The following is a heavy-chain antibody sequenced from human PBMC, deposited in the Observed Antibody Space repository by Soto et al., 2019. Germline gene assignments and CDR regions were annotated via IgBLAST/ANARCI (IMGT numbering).Heavy chain of an antibody. V-gene: IGHV1-69*08. CDR2: IIPILGIA. J-gene: IGHJ4*02. D-gene: IGHD6-13*01. CDR3: ARDLEGYSRFSFGY. Sequence: QVQLVQSGAEVKKPGSSVKVSCKASGGTFSSYTISWVRQAPGQGLEWMGRIIPILGIANYAQKSQGRVTITADKSTTTAYMELSSLRSEDTAVYYCARDLEGYSRFSFGYWGQGTLVTVSS. CDR1: GGTFSSYT.